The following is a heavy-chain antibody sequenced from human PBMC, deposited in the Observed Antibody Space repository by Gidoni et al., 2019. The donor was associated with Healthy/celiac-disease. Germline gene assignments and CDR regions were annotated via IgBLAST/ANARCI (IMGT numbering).Heavy chain of an antibody. CDR1: GFTFASYW. CDR2: IKQDGSEK. CDR3: ARENGDYAYYIYYYYGMDV. D-gene: IGHD4-17*01. V-gene: IGHV3-7*01. Sequence: EVQLVESGGGLVQPGGSLRLSCAAPGFTFASYWMCWVRHAPGKGLEWVDNIKQDGSEKYYVDSVKGRFTISRDNAKNSLYLQMNSLRAEDTAVYYCARENGDYAYYIYYYYGMDVWGQGTTVTVSS. J-gene: IGHJ6*02.